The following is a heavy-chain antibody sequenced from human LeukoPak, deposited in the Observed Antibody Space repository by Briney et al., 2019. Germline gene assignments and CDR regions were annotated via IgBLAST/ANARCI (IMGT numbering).Heavy chain of an antibody. CDR2: ISAYNGNT. J-gene: IGHJ4*02. V-gene: IGHV1-18*01. CDR1: GYTFTSYG. Sequence: ASVKVSCKASGYTFTSYGISWVRQAPGQGLEWMGWISAYNGNTNYAQKLQGRVTMTTDTSTSTAYMELRSLRSDDTAVYYCARVRVKGGPPRGMCDYWGQGTLVTVSS. CDR3: ARVRVKGGPPRGMCDY. D-gene: IGHD2-21*01.